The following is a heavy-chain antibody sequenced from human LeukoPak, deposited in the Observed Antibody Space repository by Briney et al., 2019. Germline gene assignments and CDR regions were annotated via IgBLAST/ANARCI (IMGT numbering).Heavy chain of an antibody. V-gene: IGHV3-53*01. CDR1: GFTVSSNN. CDR3: ARGGRNTRFDY. J-gene: IGHJ4*02. CDR2: IYTSGGT. D-gene: IGHD3-10*01. Sequence: GGSLRLSCAGSGFTVSSNNMSWVRQAPGKGLEWVSIIYTSGGTYYADSVKGRFTISRDNSKNTLYLQMNSLRAEDTAVYYCARGGRNTRFDYWGQGTLVTVSS.